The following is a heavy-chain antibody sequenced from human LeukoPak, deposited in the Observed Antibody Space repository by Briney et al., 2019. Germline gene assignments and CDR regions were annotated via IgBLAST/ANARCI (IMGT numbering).Heavy chain of an antibody. D-gene: IGHD3-22*01. CDR1: GGTFSSYA. CDR2: IIPIFGTA. J-gene: IGHJ4*02. CDR3: ARDPDYYDSSGLFDY. Sequence: EASVKVSCKASGGTFSSYAISWVRQAPGQGLEWMGGIIPIFGTANYAQKFQGRVTITADESTSTAYMELSSPRSEDTAVYYCARDPDYYDSSGLFDYWGQGTLVTVSS. V-gene: IGHV1-69*13.